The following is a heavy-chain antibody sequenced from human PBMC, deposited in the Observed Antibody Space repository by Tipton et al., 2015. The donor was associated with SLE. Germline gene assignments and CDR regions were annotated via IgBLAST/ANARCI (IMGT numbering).Heavy chain of an antibody. J-gene: IGHJ4*02. CDR3: VVCSPSSCSYFDY. D-gene: IGHD2-2*01. Sequence: TLSLTCSVSGGFISDYYWSWIRQPAGKGLEWIGRVHTSGRTLYSPSLSSRVIVSADTSKNQFSLKLSSVTAADTAVYYCVVCSPSSCSYFDYWGQGRLVTVSS. CDR1: GGFISDYY. CDR2: VHTSGRT. V-gene: IGHV4-4*07.